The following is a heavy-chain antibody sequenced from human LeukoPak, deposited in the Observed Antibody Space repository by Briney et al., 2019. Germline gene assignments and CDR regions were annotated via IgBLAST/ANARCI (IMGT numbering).Heavy chain of an antibody. V-gene: IGHV1-69*05. CDR2: IIPIFGTA. Sequence: SVKVSCKASGGTFSSYAISWVRQAPGQGLEWMGRIIPIFGTANYAQKLQGRVTMTTDTSTSTAYMELRSLRSDDTAVYYCAREGGGYYGSGSYNAFDIWGQGTMVTVSS. D-gene: IGHD3-10*01. J-gene: IGHJ3*02. CDR1: GGTFSSYA. CDR3: AREGGGYYGSGSYNAFDI.